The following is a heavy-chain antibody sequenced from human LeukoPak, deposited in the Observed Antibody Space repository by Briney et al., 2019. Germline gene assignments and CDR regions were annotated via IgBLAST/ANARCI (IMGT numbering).Heavy chain of an antibody. D-gene: IGHD1-26*01. J-gene: IGHJ3*02. CDR1: GFTFNNAW. CDR3: ARGLVVGGTGVWAFDI. Sequence: QSGGSLRLSCAASGFTFNNAWMTWVRQAPGKGLEWVSVIYKVGNTFYADFVKGRFTISRDNSKNTLYLQMNSLRAEDTALYYCARGLVVGGTGVWAFDIWGQGTMVTVSS. CDR2: IYKVGNT. V-gene: IGHV3-66*01.